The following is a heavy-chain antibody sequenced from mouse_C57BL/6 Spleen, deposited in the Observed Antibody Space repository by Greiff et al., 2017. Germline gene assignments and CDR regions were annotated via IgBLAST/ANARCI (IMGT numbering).Heavy chain of an antibody. V-gene: IGHV5-4*03. D-gene: IGHD4-1*01. CDR3: ARGGVGRAWFAY. J-gene: IGHJ3*01. CDR1: GFTFSSYA. Sequence: DVMLVESGGGLVKPGGSLKLSCAASGFTFSSYAMSWVRQTPEKRLAWVATISDGGSYTYYPDNVQGQFTSSRDNAKNNLYLQMSHMKSEETAMDYCARGGVGRAWFAYWGQGTLVTVSA. CDR2: ISDGGSYT.